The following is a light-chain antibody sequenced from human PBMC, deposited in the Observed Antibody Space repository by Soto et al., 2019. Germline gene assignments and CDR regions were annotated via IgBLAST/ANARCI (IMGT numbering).Light chain of an antibody. V-gene: IGKV1-27*01. Sequence: DIQMTQSPSSLSASVGDRVTITCRASQGISNYLAWYQQKPGKVPMLLIYAASTLQSGVPSRFSGSGSGTDFTLTISSLQPEDVATYYCQKYNSAPPFTFGPGTKVDIK. CDR3: QKYNSAPPFT. J-gene: IGKJ3*01. CDR1: QGISNY. CDR2: AAS.